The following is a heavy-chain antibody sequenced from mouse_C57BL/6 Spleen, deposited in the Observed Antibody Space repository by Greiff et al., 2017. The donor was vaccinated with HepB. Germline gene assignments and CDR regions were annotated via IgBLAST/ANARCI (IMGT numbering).Heavy chain of an antibody. J-gene: IGHJ2*01. D-gene: IGHD1-1*01. V-gene: IGHV5-9*01. CDR2: ISGGGGNT. CDR3: ARNYGSSSYYFDY. CDR1: GFTFSSYT. Sequence: EVHLVESGGGLVKPGGSLKLSCAASGFTFSSYTMSWVRPTPERRLELVATISGGGGNTYYPDSVKGRFTISRDNAKNTLYLQMSSLRSEDTALYYCARNYGSSSYYFDYWGQGTTLTVSS.